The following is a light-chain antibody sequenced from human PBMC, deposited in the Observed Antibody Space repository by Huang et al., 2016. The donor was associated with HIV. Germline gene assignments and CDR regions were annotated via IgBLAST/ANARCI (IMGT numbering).Light chain of an antibody. Sequence: ELVLAQSPGTLSLSPGEGATLSCRASQSVTSNYVAWYQQKPGRPPRLLIYGASNRATGIPDRFSGSGSGTDFTLTISALEPEDSAVYYCQQYVTSPWTFGQGTKVEI. CDR1: QSVTSNY. CDR3: QQYVTSPWT. J-gene: IGKJ1*01. CDR2: GAS. V-gene: IGKV3-20*01.